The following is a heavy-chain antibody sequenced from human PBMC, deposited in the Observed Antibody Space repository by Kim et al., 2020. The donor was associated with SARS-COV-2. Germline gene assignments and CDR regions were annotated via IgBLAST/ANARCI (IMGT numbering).Heavy chain of an antibody. CDR2: ISSNGGST. Sequence: GGSLRLSCAASGFTFSSYAMHWVRQAPGKGLEYVSAISSNGGSTYYANSVKGRFTISRDNSKNTLYLQMGSLRAEDMAVYYCARATEYSSGWYDYYYYGMDVWGQGTTVTVSS. D-gene: IGHD6-19*01. CDR1: GFTFSSYA. J-gene: IGHJ6*02. CDR3: ARATEYSSGWYDYYYYGMDV. V-gene: IGHV3-64*01.